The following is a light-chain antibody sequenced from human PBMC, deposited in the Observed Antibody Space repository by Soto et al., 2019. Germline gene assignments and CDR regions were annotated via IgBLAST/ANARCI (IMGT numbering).Light chain of an antibody. V-gene: IGKV2-28*01. CDR2: LDS. J-gene: IGKJ1*01. Sequence: ILMTQSPLSLPVTPGEPASISCRSSQSLLYSNGHNYLYWYLQKPGQSPQLLIYLDSNRAAGVPDRFSGSGSGTDFTLTISSLQPEDFATYYCQQSYSTQWTFGQGTKVDIK. CDR3: QQSYSTQWT. CDR1: QSLLYSNGHNY.